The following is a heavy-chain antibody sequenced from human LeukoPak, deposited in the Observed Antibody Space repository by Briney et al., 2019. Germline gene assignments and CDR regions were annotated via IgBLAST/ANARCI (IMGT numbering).Heavy chain of an antibody. V-gene: IGHV3-23*01. CDR3: AKARGDYGQPFDY. D-gene: IGHD4/OR15-4a*01. Sequence: GGSLRLSCTASGFTFSSFGMGWVRQAPGKGPEWVSFINDRGVVTRYADSVKGRFSISRDNSRNTLYLQMNSLRAEDTAVYYCAKARGDYGQPFDYWGQGTLVTVSS. J-gene: IGHJ4*02. CDR2: INDRGVVT. CDR1: GFTFSSFG.